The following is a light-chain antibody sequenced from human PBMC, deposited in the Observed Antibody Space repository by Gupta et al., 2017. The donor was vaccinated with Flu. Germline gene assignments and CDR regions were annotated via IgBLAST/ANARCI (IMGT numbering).Light chain of an antibody. J-gene: IGKJ1*01. CDR2: WAS. CDR3: QQDYTIPT. Sequence: DIVMTQSPDSLAVSLGERATINCKSSQSILYNAKNKNSLAWYQQKPGQSPRLLIYWASTRESGVPDRFSGSESGTDFTLTISSLQAEDVAVYYWQQDYTIPTFPQETKAKIK. V-gene: IGKV4-1*01. CDR1: QSILYNAKNKNS.